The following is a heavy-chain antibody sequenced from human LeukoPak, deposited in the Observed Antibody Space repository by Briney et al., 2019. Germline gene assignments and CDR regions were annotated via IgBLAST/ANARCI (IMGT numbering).Heavy chain of an antibody. V-gene: IGHV3-7*01. Sequence: GGSLRLSCAASGFIFSTYWMSWVRQAPGKGLEWVANIRQDGNKIYYVDSVKGRFTISRDNAKNSLYLQMHNLRAEDTAVYYCAKFGDRQVLGNWGQGTLVTVSS. D-gene: IGHD3-10*01. J-gene: IGHJ4*02. CDR2: IRQDGNKI. CDR3: AKFGDRQVLGN. CDR1: GFIFSTYW.